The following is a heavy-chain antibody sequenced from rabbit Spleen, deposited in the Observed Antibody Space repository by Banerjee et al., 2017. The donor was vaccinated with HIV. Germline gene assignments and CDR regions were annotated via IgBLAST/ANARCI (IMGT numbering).Heavy chain of an antibody. Sequence: QSLEESGGDLVQPGASLTLTCTASGFTLSSYWICWVRQAPGKGLEWIACIYGGDGDTYYASWAKGRFTISKTSSTTVTLQMASLTAADTATYFCARDLDGVVGWNFGWWGPGTLVTVS. V-gene: IGHV1S40*01. CDR2: IYGGDGDT. D-gene: IGHD4-1*01. CDR1: GFTLSSYW. J-gene: IGHJ6*01. CDR3: ARDLDGVVGWNFGW.